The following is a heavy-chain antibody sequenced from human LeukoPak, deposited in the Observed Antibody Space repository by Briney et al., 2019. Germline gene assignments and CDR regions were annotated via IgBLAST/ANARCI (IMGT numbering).Heavy chain of an antibody. Sequence: EASVKVSCKASGYTFTSYDINWVRQATGQGLEWMGWMNPNSGNTGYAQKFQGRVTMTRNTSISTAYMELRSLRSDDTAVYYCARVGSGYSWNWFDPWGQGTLVTVSS. CDR2: MNPNSGNT. J-gene: IGHJ5*02. D-gene: IGHD3-22*01. CDR3: ARVGSGYSWNWFDP. CDR1: GYTFTSYD. V-gene: IGHV1-8*01.